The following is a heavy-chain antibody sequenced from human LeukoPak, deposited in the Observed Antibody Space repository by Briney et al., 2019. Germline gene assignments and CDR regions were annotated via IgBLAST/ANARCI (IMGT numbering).Heavy chain of an antibody. Sequence: GESLKISCKASGYKFTNYWIGWVRQMPGKGLEWTTIIYPGDSETRYSPSFQGQVTISAEKSIGTMYLQWSSLKASDTAMYYCARALRTGQGDYVPVLWGQGTLVIVSS. CDR1: GYKFTNYW. CDR2: IYPGDSET. D-gene: IGHD4-17*01. J-gene: IGHJ4*02. CDR3: ARALRTGQGDYVPVL. V-gene: IGHV5-51*01.